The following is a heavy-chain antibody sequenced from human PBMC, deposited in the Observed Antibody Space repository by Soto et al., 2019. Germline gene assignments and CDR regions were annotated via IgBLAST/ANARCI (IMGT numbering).Heavy chain of an antibody. D-gene: IGHD2-15*01. CDR2: IYTSGST. CDR1: GGSISSYY. Sequence: SETLSLTCTVSGGSISSYYWSWIRQPAGKGLEWIGRIYTSGSTNYNPSLKSRVTMSVDTSKNQFSLKLSSVTAADTAVYYCARDDVDATQCGMDVWGQGTTVTVSS. V-gene: IGHV4-4*07. CDR3: ARDDVDATQCGMDV. J-gene: IGHJ6*02.